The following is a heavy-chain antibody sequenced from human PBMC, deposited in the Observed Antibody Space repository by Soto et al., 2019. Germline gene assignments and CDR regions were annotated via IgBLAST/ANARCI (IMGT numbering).Heavy chain of an antibody. Sequence: GESLKISCKGSGYSFTNFWIGWVRQMPGKGLEWMGIIYPGDSNARYSPSFQGQVTISADRSISTAYLQWDSLKASDTAMYYCARLLRNPLSDNSYGIDVWGPGTTVTLSS. CDR2: IYPGDSNA. J-gene: IGHJ6*02. CDR3: ARLLRNPLSDNSYGIDV. V-gene: IGHV5-51*01. CDR1: GYSFTNFW. D-gene: IGHD3-16*02.